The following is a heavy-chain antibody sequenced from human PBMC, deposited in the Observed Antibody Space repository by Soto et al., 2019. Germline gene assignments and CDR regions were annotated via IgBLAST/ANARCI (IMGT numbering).Heavy chain of an antibody. CDR2: IYYSGST. CDR3: ARVGYDFWSVEDGMDV. Sequence: SETLSLTCTVSGGSISSGGYYWSWIRQHPGKGLEWIGSIYYSGSTYYNPSLKSRVTISVNTSKNQFSLKLSSVTAADTAVYYCARVGYDFWSVEDGMDVWGQGTTVTVSS. CDR1: GGSISSGGYY. V-gene: IGHV4-39*01. D-gene: IGHD3-3*01. J-gene: IGHJ6*02.